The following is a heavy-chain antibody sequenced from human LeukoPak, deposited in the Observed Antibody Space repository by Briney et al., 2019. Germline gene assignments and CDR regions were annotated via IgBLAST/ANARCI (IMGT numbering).Heavy chain of an antibody. V-gene: IGHV4-34*01. CDR3: ASAERGY. CDR2: INHSGST. CDR1: GGSFSGYY. Sequence: SETLSLTCAVYGGSFSGYYWSWIRQPPGKGLEWIGEINHSGSTNYNPSLKSRVTVSVDTSKNQFSLKLSSVTDADTAVYYCASAERGYWGQGTLVTVSS. J-gene: IGHJ4*02.